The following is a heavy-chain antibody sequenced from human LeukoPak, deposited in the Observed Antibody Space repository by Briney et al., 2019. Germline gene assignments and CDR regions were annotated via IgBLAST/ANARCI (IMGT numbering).Heavy chain of an antibody. V-gene: IGHV1-46*01. CDR3: ARGAGSSSWYYYYGMDV. CDR1: GYTLTNYY. J-gene: IGHJ6*02. D-gene: IGHD6-13*01. Sequence: ASVKVSCKASGYTLTNYYMHWVRQAPGQGLEWMGKINPSGGSTSYAQRFQGRVTVTRDTSTSTVYMGVSSLRSEDTGMYYCARGAGSSSWYYYYGMDVWGQGTTVTVSS. CDR2: INPSGGST.